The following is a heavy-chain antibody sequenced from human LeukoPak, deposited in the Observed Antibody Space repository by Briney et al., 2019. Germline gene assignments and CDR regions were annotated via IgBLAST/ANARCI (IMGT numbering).Heavy chain of an antibody. CDR2: IYSGGST. V-gene: IGHV3-53*01. D-gene: IGHD1-26*01. CDR1: GFTVSSNY. Sequence: GRSLRLSCAASGFTVSSNYMSWVRQAPGKGLEWVSVIYSGGSTYYADSVKGRFTISRDNSKNTLYLQMNSLRAEDTAVYYCARDSRLHSGSYYLNWFDPWGQGTLVTVSS. CDR3: ARDSRLHSGSYYLNWFDP. J-gene: IGHJ5*02.